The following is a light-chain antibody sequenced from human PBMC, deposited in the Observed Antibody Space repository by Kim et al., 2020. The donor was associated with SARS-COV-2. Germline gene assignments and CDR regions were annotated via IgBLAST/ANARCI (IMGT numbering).Light chain of an antibody. Sequence: GQRVTISCSGSSSNIGKNAVHWYQQLPGAAPKLLIYTNNQRPSGVPDRFSGSKSGTSVSLAISGLQSEDEADYYCAAWDDSLNGWVFGGGTKLTVL. V-gene: IGLV1-44*01. CDR2: TNN. CDR1: SSNIGKNA. J-gene: IGLJ3*02. CDR3: AAWDDSLNGWV.